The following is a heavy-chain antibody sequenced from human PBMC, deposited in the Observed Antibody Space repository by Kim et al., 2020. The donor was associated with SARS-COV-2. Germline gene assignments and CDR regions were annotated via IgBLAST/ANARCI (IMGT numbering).Heavy chain of an antibody. CDR2: IYPGDSAT. V-gene: IGHV5-51*01. D-gene: IGHD4-17*01. Sequence: GESLKISCKASGYSFTTYWIAWVRQMPGKGLEWMGIIYPGDSATRYSPSFQGQVTISADRSMSTAYLQWSSLKASDTAVYYCARGNYGGNFGSPFDYWGQ. CDR1: GYSFTTYW. J-gene: IGHJ4*02. CDR3: ARGNYGGNFGSPFDY.